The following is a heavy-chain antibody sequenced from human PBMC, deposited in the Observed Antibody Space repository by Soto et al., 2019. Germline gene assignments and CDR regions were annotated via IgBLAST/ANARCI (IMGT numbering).Heavy chain of an antibody. Sequence: QVQLVQSGAEVKKPGSSVKVSCKASGGTFSSYAISWVRQAPGQGLEWMGGIIPIFGTANYAQKFQGRVKITADESTSTAYMELSSLRSEDTAVYYCARGWITMIVVVPQSDAFDIWGQGTMVTVSS. D-gene: IGHD3-22*01. CDR2: IIPIFGTA. V-gene: IGHV1-69*01. CDR3: ARGWITMIVVVPQSDAFDI. J-gene: IGHJ3*02. CDR1: GGTFSSYA.